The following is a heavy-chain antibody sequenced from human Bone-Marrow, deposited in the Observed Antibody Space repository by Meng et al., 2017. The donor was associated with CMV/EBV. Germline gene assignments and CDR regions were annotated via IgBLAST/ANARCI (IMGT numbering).Heavy chain of an antibody. J-gene: IGHJ5*02. CDR1: Y. CDR3: AREGFIAATGTTVSALTGFDP. V-gene: IGHV4-39*07. CDR2: ILYGGGT. Sequence: YWGWIHRHRGKGLEWIRGILYGGGTYYNPSLKSRVTISIDTSKNQFSLKLSSVTAADTAVYYCAREGFIAATGTTVSALTGFDPWGQGTLVTVSS. D-gene: IGHD6-13*01.